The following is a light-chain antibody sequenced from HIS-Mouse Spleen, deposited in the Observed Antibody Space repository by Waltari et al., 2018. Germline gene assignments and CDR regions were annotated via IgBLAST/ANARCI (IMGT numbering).Light chain of an antibody. Sequence: QSVLTQPPSASGTPGQRVTISCSGRSSNIGRHPVHWYQQLPGTAPKLPIYSNNQRPSGVPDRFSGSKSGTSASLAISGLQSEDEADYYCAAWDDSLNGYVFGTGTKVTVL. J-gene: IGLJ1*01. CDR3: AAWDDSLNGYV. CDR2: SNN. CDR1: SSNIGRHP. V-gene: IGLV1-44*01.